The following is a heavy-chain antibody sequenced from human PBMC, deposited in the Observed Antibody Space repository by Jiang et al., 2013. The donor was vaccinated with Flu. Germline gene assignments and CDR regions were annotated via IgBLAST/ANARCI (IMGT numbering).Heavy chain of an antibody. CDR2: IYYSGST. D-gene: IGHD2-15*01. V-gene: IGHV4-59*01. Sequence: YWTWIRQPPGKGLEWIGYIYYSGSTNYNPSLKSRVTMSVDTSKNQFSLKLSSVTAADTAVYYCARGTSRGRINFDYWGQGTLVTVSS. CDR1: Y. J-gene: IGHJ4*02. CDR3: ARGTSRGRINFDY.